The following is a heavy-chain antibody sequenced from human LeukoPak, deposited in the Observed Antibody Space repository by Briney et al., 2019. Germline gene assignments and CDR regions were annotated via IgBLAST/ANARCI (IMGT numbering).Heavy chain of an antibody. CDR1: GYTFTGYY. J-gene: IGHJ4*02. CDR2: INPNSGGT. Sequence: ASVKVSCKASGYTFTGYYIHWVRQAPGQGLEWMGWINPNSGGTNYAQKFQGRVTMTRDTSISTAYMELSRLRSDDTAVYYCARGEGVWGSYRLFDYWGQGTLVTVSS. D-gene: IGHD3-16*02. V-gene: IGHV1-2*02. CDR3: ARGEGVWGSYRLFDY.